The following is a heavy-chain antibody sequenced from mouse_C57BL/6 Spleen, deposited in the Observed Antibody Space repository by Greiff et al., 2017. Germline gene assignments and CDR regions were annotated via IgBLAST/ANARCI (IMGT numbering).Heavy chain of an antibody. V-gene: IGHV1-15*01. CDR2: IDPETGGT. Sequence: QVQLQQSGAELVRPGASVTLSCKASGYTFTDYEMHWVKQTPVHGLEWIGAIDPETGGTAYNQKFKGKAILTADKSSSTAYMELRSLTSEDSAVYYCTRYNGAMDYWGQGTSVTVPS. CDR1: GYTFTDYE. D-gene: IGHD1-3*01. J-gene: IGHJ4*01. CDR3: TRYNGAMDY.